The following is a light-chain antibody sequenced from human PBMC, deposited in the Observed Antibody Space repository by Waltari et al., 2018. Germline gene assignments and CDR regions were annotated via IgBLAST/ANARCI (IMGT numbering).Light chain of an antibody. CDR2: CAS. V-gene: IGKV3-20*01. J-gene: IGKJ3*01. CDR3: QQYGISPFT. Sequence: EIVLTQSPGTLSLSPGERATLPCRASQSVSSSALAWYQPTPGQAPRLLIYCASSRATGIPDSFSGSGSGTDFTLTISRLEPEDFAVYYCQQYGISPFTFGPGTKVDIK. CDR1: QSVSSSA.